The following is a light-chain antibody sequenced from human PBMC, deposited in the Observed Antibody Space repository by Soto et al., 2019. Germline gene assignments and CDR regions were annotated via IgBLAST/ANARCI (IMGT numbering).Light chain of an antibody. J-gene: IGLJ3*02. CDR2: SNN. Sequence: QSVLTQPPSASGTPGQRVTISCSGSSSNIGTNYVYWYQQLPGTAPKLLIYSNNQRPSGVPDRFSGSKSGTSASLAISGLRSQDEADYSCAAWDDSLNGPGVFGGGTKLTVL. V-gene: IGLV1-47*01. CDR3: AAWDDSLNGPGV. CDR1: SSNIGTNY.